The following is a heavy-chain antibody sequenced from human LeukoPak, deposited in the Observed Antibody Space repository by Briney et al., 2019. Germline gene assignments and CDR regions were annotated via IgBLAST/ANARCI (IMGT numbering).Heavy chain of an antibody. D-gene: IGHD6-13*01. Sequence: SETLSLTCTVSGSSISSGYYWGRIRQPPGKGLEWIGSFYHGGNTYYNPSLKSRVTISVDTSKNQFSLKLTSVTATDTAVYYCARDVLAAAGRIDWGQGTLVTVSS. V-gene: IGHV4-38-2*02. CDR3: ARDVLAAAGRID. CDR2: FYHGGNT. CDR1: GSSISSGYY. J-gene: IGHJ4*02.